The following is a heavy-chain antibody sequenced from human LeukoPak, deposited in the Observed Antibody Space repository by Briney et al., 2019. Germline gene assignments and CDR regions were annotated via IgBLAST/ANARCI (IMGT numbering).Heavy chain of an antibody. CDR1: GFTVSSNY. Sequence: GGSLRLSCAASGFTVSSNYMSWVRQAPGKGLEWVSVIYSGGSTYYADSVKGRFTISRDNSKNTLYLQMNSLRAEDTAVYYCARTHMTTVTLGDDAFDIWGQGTMVTVSS. J-gene: IGHJ3*02. CDR2: IYSGGST. CDR3: ARTHMTTVTLGDDAFDI. V-gene: IGHV3-53*01. D-gene: IGHD4-17*01.